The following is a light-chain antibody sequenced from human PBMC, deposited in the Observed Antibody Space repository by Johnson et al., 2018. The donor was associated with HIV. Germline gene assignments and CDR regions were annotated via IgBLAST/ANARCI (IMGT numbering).Light chain of an antibody. CDR1: SSNIGNNY. CDR2: EHN. J-gene: IGLJ1*01. CDR3: GTGDSSLSAYV. Sequence: QSVLTQPPSVSAAPGQKVTISCSGSSSNIGNNYVSWYQQLPGTALKLLIYEHNNRPSGIPDRFSLAKSGTPVTLGITRLHTGDELDYYCGTGDSSLSAYVFGTGTKVTVL. V-gene: IGLV1-51*02.